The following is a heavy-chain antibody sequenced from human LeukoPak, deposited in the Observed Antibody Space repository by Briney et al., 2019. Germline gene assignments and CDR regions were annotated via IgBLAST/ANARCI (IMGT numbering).Heavy chain of an antibody. V-gene: IGHV3-74*01. CDR1: GFTFSSYW. J-gene: IGHJ4*02. CDR2: INTDGSST. CDR3: ARAVGADFGY. Sequence: GGSLRLSCAASGFTFSSYWMHWVRQAPGKGLLWVSRINTDGSSTSYADSVKGRFTISRDNAKNTLYLQMNSLRAEDTAVYYCARAVGADFGYSGRGTLVTISS. D-gene: IGHD1-26*01.